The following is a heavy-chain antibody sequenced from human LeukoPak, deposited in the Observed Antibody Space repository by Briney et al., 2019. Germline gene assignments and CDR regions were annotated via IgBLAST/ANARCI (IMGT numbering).Heavy chain of an antibody. CDR2: IYTSGST. Sequence: SETLSLTCTVSGGSISSGSHYWSWIRQPAGKGLEWIGRIYTSGSTNYNPSLKSRVTISLDTSNNQFSLKLTSVTAADTAVYYCARSPLVRFDYWGRGTLVTVSS. CDR3: ARSPLVRFDY. V-gene: IGHV4-61*02. CDR1: GGSISSGSHY. J-gene: IGHJ4*02.